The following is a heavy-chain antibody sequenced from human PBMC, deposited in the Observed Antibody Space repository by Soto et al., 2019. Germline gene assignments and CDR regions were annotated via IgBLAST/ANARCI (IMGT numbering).Heavy chain of an antibody. CDR1: GGSISSGDYY. Sequence: SETLSLTCSVSGGSISSGDYYWSWIRQPPGKGLEWIGYIYYSGSAYYNPSLKSRLTISIDTSKNQFSLKLSSVTAADTAVHYCDRVALAAGTIWGQGTLVTVSS. D-gene: IGHD6-13*01. J-gene: IGHJ4*02. V-gene: IGHV4-30-4*01. CDR3: DRVALAAGTI. CDR2: IYYSGSA.